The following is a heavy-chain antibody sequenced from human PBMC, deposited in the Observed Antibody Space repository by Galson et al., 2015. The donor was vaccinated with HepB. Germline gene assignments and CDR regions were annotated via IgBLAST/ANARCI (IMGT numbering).Heavy chain of an antibody. Sequence: SLRLSCAASGFTVSDNHMNWVRQAPGRGLEWVSVVYSDGETYYADSVKGRFTISRDLSKNILYLQMTSLRAEDTAVYYRAREQGYCRDGSCSYYFDFWGRGTLVSVSS. CDR3: AREQGYCRDGSCSYYFDF. CDR1: GFTVSDNH. J-gene: IGHJ4*02. V-gene: IGHV3-66*01. CDR2: VYSDGET. D-gene: IGHD2-15*01.